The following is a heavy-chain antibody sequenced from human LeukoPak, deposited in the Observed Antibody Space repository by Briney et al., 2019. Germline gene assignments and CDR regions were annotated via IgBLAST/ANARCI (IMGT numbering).Heavy chain of an antibody. CDR2: INTDGSST. CDR3: ARDTAVVGYYYMDV. J-gene: IGHJ6*03. Sequence: GGSLRLSCAASGFTFSIYWMHWVRQAPGKGLVWVSRINTDGSSTNYADSVKGRFTISRDNAKNTLYLQMSSLRADDTAVYYCARDTAVVGYYYMDVWGKGATVTVSS. CDR1: GFTFSIYW. D-gene: IGHD6-19*01. V-gene: IGHV3-74*01.